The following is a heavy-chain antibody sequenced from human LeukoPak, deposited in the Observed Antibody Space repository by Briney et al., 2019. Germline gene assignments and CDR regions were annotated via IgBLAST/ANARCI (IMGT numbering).Heavy chain of an antibody. J-gene: IGHJ5*02. CDR1: GYTLTGYY. CDR3: ARGPRIMITFGGVIDVVEFDP. D-gene: IGHD3-16*02. Sequence: ASVKVSCKASGYTLTGYYMHWVRQAPGQGLEWMGWISAYNGNTNYAQKLQGRVTMTTDTSTSTAYMELRSLRSDDTAVYYCARGPRIMITFGGVIDVVEFDPWGQGTLVTVSS. CDR2: ISAYNGNT. V-gene: IGHV1-18*04.